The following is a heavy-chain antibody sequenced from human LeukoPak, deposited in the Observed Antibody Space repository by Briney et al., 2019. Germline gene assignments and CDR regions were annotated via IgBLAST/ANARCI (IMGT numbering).Heavy chain of an antibody. CDR2: ISGSGGST. J-gene: IGHJ4*02. V-gene: IGHV3-23*01. CDR1: GFTFSSYA. CDR3: AKSPYYDILTTVYYFDY. D-gene: IGHD3-9*01. Sequence: HTGGSLRLSCAASGFTFSSYAMSWVRQAPGKGLEWDSAISGSGGSTYYADFVKGRFTISRDNSKNTLYLQMNSLRAEDTAVYYCAKSPYYDILTTVYYFDYWGQGTLVTVSS.